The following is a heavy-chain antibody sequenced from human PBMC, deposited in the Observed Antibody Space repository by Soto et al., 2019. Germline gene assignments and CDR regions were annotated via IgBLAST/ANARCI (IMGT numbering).Heavy chain of an antibody. CDR2: IYYSGST. D-gene: IGHD2-2*01. V-gene: IGHV4-59*01. J-gene: IGHJ5*02. CDR3: ARVVVPAAIGWFDP. CDR1: GGSISSYY. Sequence: PSETLSLTCTVSGGSISSYYWSWIRQPPGKGLEWIGYIYYSGSTNYNPSLKSRVTISVDTSKNRFSLKLSSVTAADTAVYYCARVVVPAAIGWFDPWGQGTLVTVSS.